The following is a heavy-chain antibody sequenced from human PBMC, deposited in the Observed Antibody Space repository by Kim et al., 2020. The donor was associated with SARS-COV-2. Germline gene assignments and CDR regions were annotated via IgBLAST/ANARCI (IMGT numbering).Heavy chain of an antibody. CDR3: ARVSGDLPFDY. CDR2: IYHRGNT. J-gene: IGHJ4*02. CDR1: GGSVSSASYY. D-gene: IGHD3-10*01. V-gene: IGHV4-61*01. Sequence: ETLSLTCTVSGGSVSSASYYWSWIRQPPGKGLEWIGYIYHRGNTNYNPSLKSRVTISVDTSKNQFSLKLSSVTAADTAVYYCARVSGDLPFDYWGQGTLVTVSS.